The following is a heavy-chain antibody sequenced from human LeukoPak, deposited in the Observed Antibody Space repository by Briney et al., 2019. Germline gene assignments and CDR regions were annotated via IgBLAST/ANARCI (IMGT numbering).Heavy chain of an antibody. Sequence: GASVKVSCKASGGTFSSYAISWVRQAPGQGLEWMGGIIPIFGTANYAQKFQGRVTITADESTSTAYMELSSLRSEDTAVYYCARDAPGIKYYYGMDVWGQGTTVTVSS. CDR3: ARDAPGIKYYYGMDV. CDR2: IIPIFGTA. V-gene: IGHV1-69*13. D-gene: IGHD3-10*01. J-gene: IGHJ6*02. CDR1: GGTFSSYA.